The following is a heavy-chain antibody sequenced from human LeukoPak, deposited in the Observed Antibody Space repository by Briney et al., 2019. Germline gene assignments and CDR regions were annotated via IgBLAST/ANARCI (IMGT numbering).Heavy chain of an antibody. V-gene: IGHV3-48*01. CDR3: VVFGVAQRSGY. J-gene: IGHJ4*02. D-gene: IGHD3-3*01. CDR1: GFTFSSYS. Sequence: GGSLRLSCAASGFTFSSYSMNWVRQAPWKGLEWVSYISSSSSTIYYADSVKGRFTISRDNAKNSLYLQMNSLRAEDTAEYYCVVFGVAQRSGYWGQGTLVTVSS. CDR2: ISSSSSTI.